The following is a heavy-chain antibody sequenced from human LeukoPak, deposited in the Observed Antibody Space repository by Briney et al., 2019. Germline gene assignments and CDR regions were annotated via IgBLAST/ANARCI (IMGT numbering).Heavy chain of an antibody. V-gene: IGHV3-7*05. CDR3: ARDWGAAGLWDY. CDR1: GFTFSNYW. J-gene: IGHJ4*02. D-gene: IGHD6-13*01. Sequence: GGSLRPSCASSGFTFSNYWMSWVRQAPGKGLEWVANIKEDGSEKDYVDSVKGRFTISRDNAKNSLYLQMNSLRAEDTAIYYCARDWGAAGLWDYWGQGTLVTVSS. CDR2: IKEDGSEK.